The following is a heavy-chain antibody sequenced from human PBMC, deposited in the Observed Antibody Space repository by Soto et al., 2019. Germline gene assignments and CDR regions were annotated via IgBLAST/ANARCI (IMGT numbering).Heavy chain of an antibody. CDR3: ARTELVRGIIIKGFDY. Sequence: VQLLESGGGLVQPGGSLRLSCAASGFTFSSYNMHWVRQAPGKGLEWVAVISYDGSNKYYADSVKGRFTISRDNSKNTLYLQMNSLRTEDTAVYYCARTELVRGIIIKGFDYWGQGTLVTVSS. V-gene: IGHV3-30-3*01. CDR1: GFTFSSYN. CDR2: ISYDGSNK. D-gene: IGHD3-10*01. J-gene: IGHJ4*02.